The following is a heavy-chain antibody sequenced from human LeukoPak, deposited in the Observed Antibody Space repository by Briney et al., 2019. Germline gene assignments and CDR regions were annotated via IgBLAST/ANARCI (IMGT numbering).Heavy chain of an antibody. CDR3: AKESSTWGGYFDY. CDR2: ICGIVGST. Sequence: GGSLRLSCAASGFTFSVYATSWVREAPGKGLEWGSAICGIVGSTYSADSSKGGFTFPRANSKNRLYLQMSSLRAEDTAVYYCAKESSTWGGYFDYWGQGTLVSVSS. D-gene: IGHD6-13*01. V-gene: IGHV3-23*01. CDR1: GFTFSVYA. J-gene: IGHJ4*02.